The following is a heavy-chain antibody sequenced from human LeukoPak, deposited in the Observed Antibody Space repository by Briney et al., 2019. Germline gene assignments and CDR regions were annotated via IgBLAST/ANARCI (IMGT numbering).Heavy chain of an antibody. D-gene: IGHD3-16*01. J-gene: IGHJ4*02. CDR3: ANLNAPYWGNFDY. Sequence: GGSLRLSCAASGFTFSNYAMSWVRQAPGQGLDWVSAISDSGVTAYYADSVKGRFTISRDNSKSTLYLQMNSLRAEDTAVYYCANLNAPYWGNFDYWGQGTLVTASS. CDR1: GFTFSNYA. V-gene: IGHV3-23*01. CDR2: ISDSGVTA.